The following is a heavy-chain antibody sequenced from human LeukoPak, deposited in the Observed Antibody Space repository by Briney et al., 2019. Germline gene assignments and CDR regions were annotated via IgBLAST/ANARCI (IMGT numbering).Heavy chain of an antibody. V-gene: IGHV4-61*02. J-gene: IGHJ4*02. Sequence: PSETLSLTCAVSGYSISSGSYYWSWIRQPAGKGLEWIGRIYTSGSTNYNPSLKSRVTISVDTSKNQFSLKLSSVTAADTAVYYCARLRYSYGFFDYWGQGTLVTVSS. D-gene: IGHD5-18*01. CDR1: GYSISSGSYY. CDR3: ARLRYSYGFFDY. CDR2: IYTSGST.